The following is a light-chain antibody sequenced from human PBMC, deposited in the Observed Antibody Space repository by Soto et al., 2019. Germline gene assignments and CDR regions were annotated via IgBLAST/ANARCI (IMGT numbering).Light chain of an antibody. V-gene: IGKV3D-20*02. CDR3: QQRSNWPTIT. Sequence: EILFTQSPGTLSLSPGERATLSWRASQSVSNNYLAWYQQKLGQAPRLILYGASNRATGIPDRFSGSGSGTNLTLTISSLEPEDFAAYDCQQRSNWPTITFGQGTRLEIK. J-gene: IGKJ5*01. CDR2: GAS. CDR1: QSVSNNY.